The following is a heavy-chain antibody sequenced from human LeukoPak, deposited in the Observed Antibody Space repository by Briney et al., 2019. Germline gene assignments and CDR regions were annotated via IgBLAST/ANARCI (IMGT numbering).Heavy chain of an antibody. CDR1: GFTFSSYS. CDR2: ISSSSYI. J-gene: IGHJ4*02. V-gene: IGHV3-21*04. Sequence: GGSLRLSCAASGFTFSSYSMNWVRQAPGKGLEWVSSISSSSYIYYADSVKGRFTISRDNAKSSLYLQMNDLRAEDTAVYYCARDGRGWPLGYWGQGTLVTVSS. CDR3: ARDGRGWPLGY. D-gene: IGHD5-24*01.